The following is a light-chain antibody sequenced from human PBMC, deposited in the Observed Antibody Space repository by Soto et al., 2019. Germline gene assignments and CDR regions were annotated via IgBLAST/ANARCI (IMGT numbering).Light chain of an antibody. CDR1: QTVRSSY. Sequence: IFLTQSPGSLSLSSGDRATLSCRASQTVRSSYLAWYQQRPGQAPKLLIYGAFNRAIGIPGRFSGSESGRDYNLTISRLDPEDSAVYYCQQYGDSITFGGGTKVEIK. V-gene: IGKV3-20*01. J-gene: IGKJ4*01. CDR2: GAF. CDR3: QQYGDSIT.